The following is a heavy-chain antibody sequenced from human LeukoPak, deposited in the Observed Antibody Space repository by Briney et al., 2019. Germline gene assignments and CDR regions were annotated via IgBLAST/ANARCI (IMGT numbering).Heavy chain of an antibody. CDR2: IGVSGGST. CDR3: AEDLISGSYFQSEAFDI. D-gene: IGHD1-26*01. J-gene: IGHJ3*02. V-gene: IGHV3-23*01. Sequence: GGSLRLSCAASGFTFSSSAMSWVRQAPGKGLEWVAAIGVSGGSTYYADSVKGRFTISRDNSKNTLYLQMNSLRAEDTAVYYCAEDLISGSYFQSEAFDIWGQGTMVTVSS. CDR1: GFTFSSSA.